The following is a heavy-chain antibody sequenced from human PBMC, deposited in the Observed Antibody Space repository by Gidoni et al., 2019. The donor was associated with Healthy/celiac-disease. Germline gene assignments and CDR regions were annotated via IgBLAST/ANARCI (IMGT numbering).Heavy chain of an antibody. CDR1: GYTFTGYY. D-gene: IGHD2-2*01. CDR3: ARARGVVPALSPLDI. J-gene: IGHJ3*02. CDR2: INPNSGGT. V-gene: IGHV1-2*04. Sequence: QVQLVQSGAAGKKPGASVKVSCKASGYTFTGYYMPWVRQAPGQGLEWMGWINPNSGGTNYAQKFQGWVTMTRDTSISTAYMELSRLRSDDTAVYYCARARGVVPALSPLDIWGQGTMVTVSS.